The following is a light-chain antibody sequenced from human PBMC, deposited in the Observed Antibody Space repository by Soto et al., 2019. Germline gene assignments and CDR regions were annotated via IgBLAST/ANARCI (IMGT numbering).Light chain of an antibody. J-gene: IGKJ5*01. V-gene: IGKV1-5*03. CDR1: QTISSW. CDR3: QQYGSSPPIT. CDR2: KAS. Sequence: DIQMSQSPSTLSGSVGDRVTITCRASQTISSWLAWYQQKPGKAPKLLIYKASTLKSGVPSRFSGSGSGTEFTLTISRLEPEDFAVYYCQQYGSSPPITFGQGTRLEI.